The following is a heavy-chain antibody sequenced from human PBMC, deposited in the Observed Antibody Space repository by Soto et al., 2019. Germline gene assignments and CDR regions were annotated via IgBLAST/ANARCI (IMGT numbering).Heavy chain of an antibody. CDR1: GFTFSTFA. J-gene: IGHJ5*02. D-gene: IGHD1-26*01. CDR3: TRDGLPDGSRRGCYWFDP. Sequence: PGGSLRLSGAASGFTFSTFALHWVRQAPGEGLEWGALISHDGRIEKYADSVKGRFTISGENSKNTLYMQMDRLRLEDTGVYYCTRDGLPDGSRRGCYWFDPWGQGT. CDR2: ISHDGRIE. V-gene: IGHV3-30-3*01.